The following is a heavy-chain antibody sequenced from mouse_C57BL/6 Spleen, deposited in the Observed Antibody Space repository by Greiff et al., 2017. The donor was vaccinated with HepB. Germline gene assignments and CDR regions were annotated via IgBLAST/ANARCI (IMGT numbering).Heavy chain of an antibody. Sequence: QVHVKQSGAELVRPGASVTLSCKASGYTFTDYEMHWVKQTPVHGLEWIGAIDPETGGTAYNQKFKGKAILTADKSSSTAYMELRSLTSEDSAVYYCTRGGVTTRYYAMDYWGQGTSVTVSS. CDR3: TRGGVTTRYYAMDY. D-gene: IGHD2-2*01. CDR2: IDPETGGT. J-gene: IGHJ4*01. V-gene: IGHV1-15*01. CDR1: GYTFTDYE.